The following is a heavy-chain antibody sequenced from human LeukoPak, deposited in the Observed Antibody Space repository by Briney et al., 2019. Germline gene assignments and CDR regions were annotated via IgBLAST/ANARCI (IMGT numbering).Heavy chain of an antibody. CDR2: TYHSGTT. CDR3: AQKAPYSPAYSQH. V-gene: IGHV4-59*01. J-gene: IGHJ1*01. D-gene: IGHD2-15*01. Sequence: PSETLSLTCTVSGGSISSYFWTWIRQPPGKGLEWIGYTYHSGTTNYNPSLKSRVSISVDTSKNQFSLKLSSVTAADTAVYYCAQKAPYSPAYSQHWGQGTLVTASS. CDR1: GGSISSYF.